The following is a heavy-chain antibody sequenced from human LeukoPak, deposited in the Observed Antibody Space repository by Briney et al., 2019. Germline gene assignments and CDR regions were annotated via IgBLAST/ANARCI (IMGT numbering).Heavy chain of an antibody. V-gene: IGHV4-61*02. D-gene: IGHD3-22*01. Sequence: PSQTLSLTCTVSGGSISSGSYYWSWIRQPAGKGLEWIGRIYTSGSTNYNPSLKSRVTISVDTSKNQFSLKLSSVTAADTAVYYCAGGPDDSSGYYYGHRWFDAWGQGTLVTVSS. CDR3: AGGPDDSSGYYYGHRWFDA. CDR1: GGSISSGSYY. J-gene: IGHJ5*02. CDR2: IYTSGST.